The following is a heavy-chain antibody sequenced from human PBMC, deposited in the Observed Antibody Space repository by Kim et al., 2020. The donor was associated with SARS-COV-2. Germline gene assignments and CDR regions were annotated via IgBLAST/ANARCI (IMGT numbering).Heavy chain of an antibody. V-gene: IGHV7-4-1*02. CDR2: INTNTGNP. J-gene: IGHJ3*02. CDR3: LITFGGVIVGVDAFDI. Sequence: ASVKVSCKASGYTFTSYAMNWVRQAPGQGLEWMGWINTNTGNPTYAQGFTGRFVFSLDTSVSTAYLQISSLKAEDTAVYYCLITFGGVIVGVDAFDIWGQGTMVTVSS. D-gene: IGHD3-16*02. CDR1: GYTFTSYA.